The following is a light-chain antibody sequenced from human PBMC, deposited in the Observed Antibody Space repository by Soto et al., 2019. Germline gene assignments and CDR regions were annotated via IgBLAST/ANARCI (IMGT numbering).Light chain of an antibody. CDR3: QHYNSYSEA. Sequence: DIQMTQSPSTLSGSVGNCVTITCRASQTISSWLAWYQQKPGKAPKLLIYKASTLKSGVPSRFSGSRSGTEFTLTISGLQPDDFATYYCQHYNSYSEAFGQGTKV. J-gene: IGKJ1*01. CDR1: QTISSW. CDR2: KAS. V-gene: IGKV1-5*03.